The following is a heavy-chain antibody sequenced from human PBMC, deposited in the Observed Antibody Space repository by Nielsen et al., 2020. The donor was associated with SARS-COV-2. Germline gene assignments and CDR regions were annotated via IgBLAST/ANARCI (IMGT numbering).Heavy chain of an antibody. Sequence: SETLSLTCTVSGGSISSYYWSWIRQPPGKGLEWIGYIYYSGSTNYNPSLKSRVTISVDTSKNQFSLKLSSVTAADTAVYYCARYTVVTSKSGYYYYYTDVWGKGTTVTVSS. CDR2: IYYSGST. J-gene: IGHJ6*03. V-gene: IGHV4-59*08. CDR3: ARYTVVTSKSGYYYYYTDV. D-gene: IGHD4-23*01. CDR1: GGSISSYY.